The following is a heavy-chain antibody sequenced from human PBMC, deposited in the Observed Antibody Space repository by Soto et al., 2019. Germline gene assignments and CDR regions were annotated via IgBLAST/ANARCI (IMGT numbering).Heavy chain of an antibody. J-gene: IGHJ4*02. CDR1: GFTLSTSA. Sequence: QTGGSLRLSCAASGFTLSTSAMHWVRQAPGKGLEWVALISYDGSEVYYADSVKGRFTISRDTSKNTVYLQMNSLRGEDTALYYCAKDGSYYNFDYWGQGTLVTVSS. CDR3: AKDGSYYNFDY. CDR2: ISYDGSEV. V-gene: IGHV3-30*18. D-gene: IGHD1-26*01.